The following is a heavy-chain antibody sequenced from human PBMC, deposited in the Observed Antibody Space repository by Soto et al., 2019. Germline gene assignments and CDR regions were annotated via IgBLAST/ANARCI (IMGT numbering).Heavy chain of an antibody. D-gene: IGHD2-2*01. CDR1: GYTFTSYG. V-gene: IGHV1-18*01. CDR2: ISAYNGNT. CDR3: ARGQNCSSTSCYFDWFDP. J-gene: IGHJ5*02. Sequence: GASVKVSCKASGYTFTSYGISWVRQAPGQGLEWMGWISAYNGNTNYAQKLQGRVTTTTDTSTSTAYMELRSLRSEDTAVYYCARGQNCSSTSCYFDWFDPWGQGTLVTVSS.